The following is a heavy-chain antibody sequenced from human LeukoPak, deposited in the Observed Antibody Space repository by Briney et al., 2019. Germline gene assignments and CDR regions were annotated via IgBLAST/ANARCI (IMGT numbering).Heavy chain of an antibody. V-gene: IGHV3-33*01. CDR2: IWYDGSNK. D-gene: IGHD2-2*01. Sequence: ARSLRLSCAASAFTFSSYGMHWVRQAAGKVLGWVAVIWYDGSNKYYADSVEGRFTISRDNSKNTLYLQMNSLRAEDTAVYYCARAFYQNGMDVWGQGTTVTVSS. CDR1: AFTFSSYG. CDR3: ARAFYQNGMDV. J-gene: IGHJ6*02.